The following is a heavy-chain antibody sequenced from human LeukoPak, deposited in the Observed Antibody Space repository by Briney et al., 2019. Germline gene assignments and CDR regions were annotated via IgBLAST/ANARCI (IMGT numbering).Heavy chain of an antibody. Sequence: QPGGSLRLSCAASDFTFSSCGMYWVRQAPGKGLEWVAAISNDGSGTHYGDSVKGRFTISRDNSKNALYLQMNSLRADDTAMYHCAKSKYNWNDRAYFERWGQGTLVTVSS. D-gene: IGHD1-20*01. V-gene: IGHV3-30*18. CDR1: DFTFSSCG. CDR2: ISNDGSGT. CDR3: AKSKYNWNDRAYFER. J-gene: IGHJ4*02.